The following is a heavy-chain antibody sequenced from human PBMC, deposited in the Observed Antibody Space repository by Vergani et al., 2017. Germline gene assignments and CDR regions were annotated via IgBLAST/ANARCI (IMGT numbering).Heavy chain of an antibody. J-gene: IGHJ6*03. V-gene: IGHV1-69*01. Sequence: QVQLVQSGAEVKKPGSSVKVSCKASGGTFSSYAISWVRQAPGQGLEWMGGIIPIFGTANYAQKFQGRVTITADESTSTAYMELSSLRSEDTAVYYCARVEDFLGNYYDYMDVWGKGTTVTVS. CDR2: IIPIFGTA. CDR3: ARVEDFLGNYYDYMDV. CDR1: GGTFSSYA. D-gene: IGHD3-3*01.